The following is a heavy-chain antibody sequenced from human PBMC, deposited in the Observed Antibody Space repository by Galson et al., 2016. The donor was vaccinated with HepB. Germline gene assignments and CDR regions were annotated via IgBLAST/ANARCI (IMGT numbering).Heavy chain of an antibody. J-gene: IGHJ4*02. V-gene: IGHV3-9*01. CDR3: AKDIYPTLVRTVIIYPGFDY. CDR1: GFTFDDYA. Sequence: SLRLSCAASGFTFDDYAMHWVRQGPGKGLEWVSGISWNSGSIGYADSVKGRFTISRDNAKNSLYLQMNSLRTEDTALYYCAKDIYPTLVRTVIIYPGFDYWGQGTLVTVSS. D-gene: IGHD3-10*01. CDR2: ISWNSGSI.